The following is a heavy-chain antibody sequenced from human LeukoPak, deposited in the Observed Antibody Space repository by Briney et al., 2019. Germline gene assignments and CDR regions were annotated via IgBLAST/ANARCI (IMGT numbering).Heavy chain of an antibody. CDR3: ARHVGSRRNYYYYMDV. CDR2: IYPGDSDT. J-gene: IGHJ6*03. V-gene: IGHV5-51*01. D-gene: IGHD1-1*01. Sequence: GESLKISCKGSGYSFTSYWIGWVRQMPGKGLEWMGIIYPGDSDTRYSPSFQGQVTISADKSISTAYLQWSSLKASDTAMYYCARHVGSRRNYYYYMDVWGKGTTVTVSS. CDR1: GYSFTSYW.